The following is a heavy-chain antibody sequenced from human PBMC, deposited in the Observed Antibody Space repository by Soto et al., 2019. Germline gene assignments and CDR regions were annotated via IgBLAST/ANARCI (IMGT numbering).Heavy chain of an antibody. CDR1: GGSLSSYA. D-gene: IGHD3-22*01. CDR2: IIPIFGTA. Sequence: SVKVSCKASGGSLSSYAISWVRQAPGQGLEWMGGIIPIFGTANYAQKFQGRVTITADESTSTAYMELSSLRSEDTAVYYCARYYYDSSGYSQKTRHWYFDLWGRGTLVTVSS. CDR3: ARYYYDSSGYSQKTRHWYFDL. J-gene: IGHJ2*01. V-gene: IGHV1-69*13.